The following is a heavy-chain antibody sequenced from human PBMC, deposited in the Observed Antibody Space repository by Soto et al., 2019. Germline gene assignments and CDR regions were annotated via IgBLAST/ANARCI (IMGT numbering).Heavy chain of an antibody. D-gene: IGHD5-18*01. CDR3: ATNECRDGYSLDY. CDR1: GVTFSRQD. J-gene: IGHJ4*02. CDR2: IIPIFGTP. V-gene: IGHV1-69*01. Sequence: QVQLVQSGAEVKKPGSSVKVSCKASGVTFSRQDMRWVRQAPGQGLEWMGGIIPIFGTPQYAEKFQGRVTITADESTSTAYMALSSLTSDDTAVYYCATNECRDGYSLDYLGQGTLVTVSS.